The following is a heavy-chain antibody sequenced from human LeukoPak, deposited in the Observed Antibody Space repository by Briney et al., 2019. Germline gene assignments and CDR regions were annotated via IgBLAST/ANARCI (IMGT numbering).Heavy chain of an antibody. CDR3: ARCPITFGGVIVIPSWFDP. V-gene: IGHV3-21*01. J-gene: IGHJ5*02. CDR2: ISISSSYI. CDR1: GFTFSSYS. D-gene: IGHD3-16*02. Sequence: GGSLRLYCSASGFTFSSYSMNWVRQAPGQGLEWVSSISISSSYIYYADSVKGRFTISRDNAKNSLYLQMNSLRAEDTAVHYCARCPITFGGVIVIPSWFDPWGQGTLVTVSS.